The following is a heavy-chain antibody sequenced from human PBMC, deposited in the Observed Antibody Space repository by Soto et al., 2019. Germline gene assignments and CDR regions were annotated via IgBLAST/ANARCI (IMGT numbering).Heavy chain of an antibody. CDR3: ARAWYSKGYWFDP. CDR2: IYYSGST. V-gene: IGHV4-59*01. D-gene: IGHD4-4*01. CDR1: GAPISSYY. J-gene: IGHJ5*02. Sequence: SETLSLTCTVSGAPISSYYWSWMRQPPGKGLEWIGYIYYSGSTKYNPSLQSRVTISVDTPKNQFSLKLSSVTAADTAVYYCARAWYSKGYWFDPWGQGTLVTVSS.